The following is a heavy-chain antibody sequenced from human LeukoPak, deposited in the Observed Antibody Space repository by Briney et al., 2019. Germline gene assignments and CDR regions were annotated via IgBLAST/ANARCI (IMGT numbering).Heavy chain of an antibody. CDR2: IYYSGST. V-gene: IGHV4-39*01. J-gene: IGHJ4*02. CDR1: GGSLSSSSYY. Sequence: SETLSLTCTVSGGSLSSSSYYWGWIRQPPGKGLEWIGSIYYSGSTYYNPSLKSRVTISVDTSKNQFSLKLSSVTAADTAVYYCARIYRKYYFDYWGQGTLVTVSS. D-gene: IGHD4-11*01. CDR3: ARIYRKYYFDY.